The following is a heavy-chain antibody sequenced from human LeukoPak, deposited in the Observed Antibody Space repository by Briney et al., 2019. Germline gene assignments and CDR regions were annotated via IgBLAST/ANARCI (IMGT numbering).Heavy chain of an antibody. D-gene: IGHD1-26*01. Sequence: ASVKVSCKASGGTFSSYAISWVRQAPGQGLEWMGRIIPVLGIANYAQKFQGRVTITADKSTSTAYMELSSLRSEDTAVYYCASFMGFDYWGQGTLVTVSS. J-gene: IGHJ4*02. CDR1: GGTFSSYA. CDR3: ASFMGFDY. V-gene: IGHV1-69*04. CDR2: IIPVLGIA.